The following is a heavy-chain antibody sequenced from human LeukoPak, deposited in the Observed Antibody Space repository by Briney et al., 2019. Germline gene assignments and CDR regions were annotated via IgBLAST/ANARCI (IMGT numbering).Heavy chain of an antibody. CDR2: ISSSGGTT. V-gene: IGHV3-23*01. CDR3: AKLGALSSLVLY. CDR1: EFTFSTYA. Sequence: GGSLRLSCAVSEFTFSTYAISWVRQSPGEGLEWVSGISSSGGTTDYADSVKGRFTISRDNSKNTLYLQMNNLRAEDTAVYYCAKLGALSSLVLYWGQGTLVTVTS. D-gene: IGHD3-16*02. J-gene: IGHJ4*02.